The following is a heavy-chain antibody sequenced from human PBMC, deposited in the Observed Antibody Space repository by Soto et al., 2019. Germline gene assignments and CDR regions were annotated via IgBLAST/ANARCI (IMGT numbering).Heavy chain of an antibody. D-gene: IGHD3-9*01. Sequence: GGSLRLSCAASGFTFSSYAMSWVRQAPGKGLEWVSAISGSGGSTYYADSVKGRFTISRDNSKNTLYLQMNSLRAEDTAVYYCAGIPYYDILTGYYKGGFDYWGQGPLVTVSS. CDR2: ISGSGGST. CDR1: GFTFSSYA. J-gene: IGHJ4*02. CDR3: AGIPYYDILTGYYKGGFDY. V-gene: IGHV3-23*01.